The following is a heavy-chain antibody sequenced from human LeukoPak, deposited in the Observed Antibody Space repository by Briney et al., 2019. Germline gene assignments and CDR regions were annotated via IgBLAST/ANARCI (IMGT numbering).Heavy chain of an antibody. J-gene: IGHJ5*02. Sequence: SVKVSCKASGGTFSSCAISWVRQAPGQGLEWMGGIIPIFGTANYAQKFQGRVTITADESTSTAYMELSSLRSEDTAVYYCARDRGGYGVADRGWFDPWGQGTLVTVSS. CDR3: ARDRGGYGVADRGWFDP. CDR2: IIPIFGTA. CDR1: GGTFSSCA. V-gene: IGHV1-69*13. D-gene: IGHD3-10*01.